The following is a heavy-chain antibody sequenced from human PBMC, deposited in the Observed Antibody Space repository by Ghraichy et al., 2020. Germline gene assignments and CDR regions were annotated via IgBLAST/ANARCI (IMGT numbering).Heavy chain of an antibody. CDR1: GFSVSRGY. Sequence: GESLNISCAASGFSVSRGYMTWVRQAPGKGLEWVAVIYSGDKTYYADSVKGRFTISRGNSKNTLYLQMNSLRAEDTAVYYCARDHHGGDPEHWGRGTLVTVSS. D-gene: IGHD4-23*01. CDR2: IYSGDKT. J-gene: IGHJ1*01. CDR3: ARDHHGGDPEH. V-gene: IGHV3-53*01.